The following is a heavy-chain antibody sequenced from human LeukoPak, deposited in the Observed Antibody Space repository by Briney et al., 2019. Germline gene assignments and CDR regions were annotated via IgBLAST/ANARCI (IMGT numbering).Heavy chain of an antibody. CDR2: VSSSGTYI. D-gene: IGHD1-7*01. CDR1: GFTFSSYA. CDR3: ARGNGNYRYYFDY. V-gene: IGHV3-21*01. Sequence: GGSLRLSCAASGFTFSSYAMNWVRQAPGKGLEWVSSVSSSGTYIYYADSMKGRFTISRDNAKNSLSLQVNSLRAGDTAVYYCARGNGNYRYYFDYWGQGTLVTVSS. J-gene: IGHJ4*02.